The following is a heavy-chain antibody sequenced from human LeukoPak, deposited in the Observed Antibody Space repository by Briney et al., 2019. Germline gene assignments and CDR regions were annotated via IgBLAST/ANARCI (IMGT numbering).Heavy chain of an antibody. CDR1: GYTFTGYY. J-gene: IGHJ4*02. Sequence: ASVKVSCKASGYTFTGYYMHWVRQAPGQGLEWMGWINPNSGGTNYAQKFQGRVTMTRDTSISTAYMELSRLGSDDTAVYYCARIDFWSGSPHRRANYWGQGTLVTVSS. CDR2: INPNSGGT. D-gene: IGHD3-3*01. V-gene: IGHV1-2*02. CDR3: ARIDFWSGSPHRRANY.